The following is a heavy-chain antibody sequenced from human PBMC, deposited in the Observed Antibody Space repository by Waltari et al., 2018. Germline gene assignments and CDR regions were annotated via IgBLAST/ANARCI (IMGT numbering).Heavy chain of an antibody. V-gene: IGHV3-48*01. J-gene: IGHJ6*02. CDR2: ISSSSSTI. CDR3: ARNHVIVVVSYGMDV. Sequence: EVQLVESGGGLVQPGGSLRLSCAASGFTFSSYSMNWVRQAPGKGLEWVSYISSSSSTIYYADSVKGRFTISRDNAKNSLYLQMNSLRAEDTAVYYCARNHVIVVVSYGMDVWGQGTTVTVSS. CDR1: GFTFSSYS. D-gene: IGHD2-15*01.